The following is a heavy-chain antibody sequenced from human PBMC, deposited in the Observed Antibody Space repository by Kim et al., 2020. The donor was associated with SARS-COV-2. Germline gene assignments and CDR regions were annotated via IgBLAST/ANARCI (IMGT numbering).Heavy chain of an antibody. J-gene: IGHJ2*01. CDR2: INPSGTT. Sequence: SETLSLTCAVYVGSFSNSYWTWIRQPPGEGLEWIGEINPSGTTNYNPSLKSRVTISVDTSKNQFSLRLNSVTAADTGVYYCARRTRDDYNVNWYFDLWGRGTLVTVSS. V-gene: IGHV4-34*01. CDR1: VGSFSNSY. D-gene: IGHD4-4*01. CDR3: ARRTRDDYNVNWYFDL.